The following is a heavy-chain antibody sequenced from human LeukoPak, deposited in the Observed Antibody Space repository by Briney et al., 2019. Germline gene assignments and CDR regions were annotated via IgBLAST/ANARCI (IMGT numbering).Heavy chain of an antibody. CDR3: ARDYYDSSGYAEYFQH. J-gene: IGHJ1*01. CDR2: INPNSGGT. Sequence: ASVKVSCKTSGYTFTGQYLHWVRQAPGQELEWMGWINPNSGGTKSAQKFQGRVIMTRDTSISTAYMELRSLRSDDTAVYYCARDYYDSSGYAEYFQHWGQGTLVTVSS. D-gene: IGHD3-22*01. CDR1: GYTFTGQY. V-gene: IGHV1-2*02.